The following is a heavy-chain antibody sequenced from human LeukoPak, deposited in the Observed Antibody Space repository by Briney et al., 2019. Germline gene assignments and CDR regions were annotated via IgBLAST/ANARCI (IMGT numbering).Heavy chain of an antibody. D-gene: IGHD6-19*01. CDR2: ISHDGRSK. J-gene: IGHJ4*02. CDR1: GFTFSSYG. Sequence: GGSLRLSCAASGFTFSSYGMHWARQAPGKGLEWVAVISHDGRSKYYADSVKGRFTISRDNSKNTLYLQTNSLRAEDTAVYYCTRDRGDPSGWYGGDYWGQGTLVTVSS. CDR3: TRDRGDPSGWYGGDY. V-gene: IGHV3-30*19.